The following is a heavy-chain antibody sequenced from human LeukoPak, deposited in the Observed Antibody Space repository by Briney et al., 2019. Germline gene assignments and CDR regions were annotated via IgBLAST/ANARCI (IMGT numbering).Heavy chain of an antibody. J-gene: IGHJ4*02. D-gene: IGHD6-19*01. CDR1: GFTFSTYA. V-gene: IGHV3-23*01. CDR3: AREQSGTRGWYTVDY. CDR2: IRPDGDRT. Sequence: PGGSLRLSCAASGFTFSTYAITWVRQGPGKGLEWVSAIRPDGDRTYYANSVRGLFTISGDNSKDTVYLQVNGLRVEDTAVYYCAREQSGTRGWYTVDYWGQGTLVTVSS.